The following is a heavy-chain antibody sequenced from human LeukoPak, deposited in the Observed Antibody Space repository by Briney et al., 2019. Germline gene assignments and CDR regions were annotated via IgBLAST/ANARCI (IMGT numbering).Heavy chain of an antibody. J-gene: IGHJ4*02. V-gene: IGHV1-18*04. D-gene: IGHD3-22*01. CDR1: GYTFTGYY. Sequence: ASVKVSCKASGYTFTGYYMHWVRQAPGQGLEWMGWISAYNGNTNYAQKLQGRVTMTTDTSTSTAYMELRSLRSDDTAVYYCARDLEHYYDSSGAAGYWGQGTLVTVSS. CDR3: ARDLEHYYDSSGAAGY. CDR2: ISAYNGNT.